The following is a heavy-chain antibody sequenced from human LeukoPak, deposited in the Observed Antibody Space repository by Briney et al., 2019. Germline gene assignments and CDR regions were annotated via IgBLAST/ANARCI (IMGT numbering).Heavy chain of an antibody. V-gene: IGHV3-7*01. J-gene: IGHJ5*02. CDR3: ARHPDHWFDP. CDR2: IKQDGSEK. Sequence: GGSLRLSCVASGFTFSSYWMTWVRQAPGKGLEWVANIKQDGSEKRYVDSVKGRFTISRDNAKNSLYLQMNSLRAEDTAVYYCARHPDHWFDPWGQGTLVTVSS. CDR1: GFTFSSYW.